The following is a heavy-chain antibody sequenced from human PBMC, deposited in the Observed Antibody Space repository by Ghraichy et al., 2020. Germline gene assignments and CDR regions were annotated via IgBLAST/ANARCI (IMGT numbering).Heavy chain of an antibody. J-gene: IGHJ4*02. CDR2: INNDGSST. Sequence: GGSPRLSCAASGFTFTTYWMHWVRQAPGKGLVWVSRINNDGSSTRYADSVKGRFTISRDNAKNTLYLQMNSLRAEDTAVYYCARDYYGGNIDYWGQGNLVTVSS. CDR1: GFTFTTYW. D-gene: IGHD4-23*01. CDR3: ARDYYGGNIDY. V-gene: IGHV3-74*01.